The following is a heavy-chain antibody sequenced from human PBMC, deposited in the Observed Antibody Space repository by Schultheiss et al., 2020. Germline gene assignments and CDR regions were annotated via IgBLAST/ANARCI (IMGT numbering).Heavy chain of an antibody. CDR3: AKYCSSASCYSEGNYYYAMEV. Sequence: SETLSLTCAVYGGSFSGYYWSWIRQPPGKGLEWIGEINHSGSTKYNPALKSRVNISIDMSKKQLSLKLSSVTAADTAVYYCAKYCSSASCYSEGNYYYAMEVWGQGTTVTVSS. CDR1: GGSFSGYY. V-gene: IGHV4-34*01. D-gene: IGHD2-2*02. CDR2: INHSGST. J-gene: IGHJ6*02.